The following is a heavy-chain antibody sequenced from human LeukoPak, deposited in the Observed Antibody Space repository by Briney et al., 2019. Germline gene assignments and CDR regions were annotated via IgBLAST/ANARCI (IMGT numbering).Heavy chain of an antibody. CDR3: ARLGGDFDWLLYSDY. D-gene: IGHD3-9*01. Sequence: SETLSLTCTVSGGSISSSSYYWGWIRQPPGKGLGWIGSIYYSGSTYYNPSLKSRVTISVDTSKNQFSLKLSSVTAADTAVYYCARLGGDFDWLLYSDYWGQGTLVTVSS. CDR1: GGSISSSSYY. J-gene: IGHJ4*02. CDR2: IYYSGST. V-gene: IGHV4-39*01.